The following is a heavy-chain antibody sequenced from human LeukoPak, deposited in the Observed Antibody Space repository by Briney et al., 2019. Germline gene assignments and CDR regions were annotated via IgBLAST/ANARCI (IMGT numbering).Heavy chain of an antibody. CDR3: ARDQGVGYFDY. V-gene: IGHV3-30-3*01. CDR2: ISYDGSNK. Sequence: GRSLRLSCAASGFTFSSYAMHWVRQAPGKGLEWVAVISYDGSNKYYADSVKGRFTISRDNSKNTLCLQMNSLRAEDTAVYYCARDQGVGYFDYWGQGTLVTVSS. CDR1: GFTFSSYA. J-gene: IGHJ4*02. D-gene: IGHD1-26*01.